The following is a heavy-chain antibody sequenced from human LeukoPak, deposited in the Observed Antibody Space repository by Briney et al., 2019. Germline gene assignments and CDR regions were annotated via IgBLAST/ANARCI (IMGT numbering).Heavy chain of an antibody. J-gene: IGHJ4*02. Sequence: GRSLRLSCAASGFTFSSYSMNWVRQAPGKGLEWVSSISSSSSYIYYADSVKGRFTISRDNAKNSLYLQMNSLRAEDTAVYYCARDSGSYYKESYWGQGTLVTVSS. CDR3: ARDSGSYYKESY. V-gene: IGHV3-21*01. CDR2: ISSSSSYI. CDR1: GFTFSSYS. D-gene: IGHD1-26*01.